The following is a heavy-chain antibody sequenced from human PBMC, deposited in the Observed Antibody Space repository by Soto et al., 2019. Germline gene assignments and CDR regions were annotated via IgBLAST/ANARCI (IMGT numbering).Heavy chain of an antibody. D-gene: IGHD3-9*01. Sequence: GESLKISCAASGFTFSSYGMHWVRQAPGKGLEWVAVISYDGSNKYYADSVKGRFTISRDNSKNTLYLQMNSLRAEDTAVYYCAKDHQALNYYYYYMDVWGKGTTVTVSS. J-gene: IGHJ6*03. CDR2: ISYDGSNK. V-gene: IGHV3-30*18. CDR1: GFTFSSYG. CDR3: AKDHQALNYYYYYMDV.